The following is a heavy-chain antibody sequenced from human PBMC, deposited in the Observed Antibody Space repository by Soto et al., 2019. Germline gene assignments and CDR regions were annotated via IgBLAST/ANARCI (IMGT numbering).Heavy chain of an antibody. Sequence: EVQLLESGGALVQPGGSLSPSCAASGSTFSGYALSWVRRAPGKGLGWVSAISGSGGSTNYADSVKGRFTISRDNSKNTLYLQMNTLRAENTAVYYCAKDPVGILGWFDSWGQGTLVIVSS. CDR3: AKDPVGILGWFDS. V-gene: IGHV3-23*01. D-gene: IGHD2-21*01. CDR1: GSTFSGYA. J-gene: IGHJ5*01. CDR2: ISGSGGST.